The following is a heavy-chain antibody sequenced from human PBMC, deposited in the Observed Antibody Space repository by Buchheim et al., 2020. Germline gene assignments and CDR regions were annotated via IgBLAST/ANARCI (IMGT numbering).Heavy chain of an antibody. D-gene: IGHD7-27*01. Sequence: QMQLVESGGGVVQPGRSLRLSCVVSGFSFSRYAMNWVRQAPGQGLEWVAAISYDGSNKDYAVSVKGRFTISIDNSRNTLYVQMNSLRVEDTAIYYCAKDLTGTFCLDYWGQGTL. CDR1: GFSFSRYA. CDR2: ISYDGSNK. CDR3: AKDLTGTFCLDY. V-gene: IGHV3-30*04. J-gene: IGHJ4*02.